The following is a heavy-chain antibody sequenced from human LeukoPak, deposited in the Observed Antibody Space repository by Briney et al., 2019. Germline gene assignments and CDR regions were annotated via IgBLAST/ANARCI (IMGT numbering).Heavy chain of an antibody. D-gene: IGHD3-3*01. V-gene: IGHV4-30-2*01. CDR1: GGSISSGGYY. Sequence: PSQTLSLTCTVSGGSISSGGYYWSWIRQPPGKGLEWIGYIYHSGSTYYNPSLKSRVTISVDRSKNQFSLKLSSVTAADTAVYHCARVSLVWSGTDYWGQGTLVTVSS. CDR2: IYHSGST. CDR3: ARVSLVWSGTDY. J-gene: IGHJ4*02.